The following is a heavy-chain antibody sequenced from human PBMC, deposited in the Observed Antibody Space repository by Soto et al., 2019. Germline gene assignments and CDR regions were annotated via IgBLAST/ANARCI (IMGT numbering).Heavy chain of an antibody. Sequence: SETLSLTCTVSGGSISSYYWSWIRKPPGKGLEWIGYIYYSGSTNYNPSLKSRVTISVDTSKNQISLKLSSVTAADTAVYYCARLPWAGYGGVFDPWGQGTLVTVSS. J-gene: IGHJ5*02. V-gene: IGHV4-59*01. CDR3: ARLPWAGYGGVFDP. CDR2: IYYSGST. CDR1: GGSISSYY. D-gene: IGHD2-8*02.